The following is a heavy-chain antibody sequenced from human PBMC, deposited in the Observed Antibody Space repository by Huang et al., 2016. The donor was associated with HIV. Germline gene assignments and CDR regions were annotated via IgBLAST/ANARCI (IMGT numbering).Heavy chain of an antibody. V-gene: IGHV4-39*01. J-gene: IGHJ3*02. D-gene: IGHD2-15*01. CDR1: GASIGSDSYY. CDR2: VYSSGST. CDR3: ARPLVITATGAFDI. Sequence: QLQESGPGLVKPSETLSLTCSVSGASIGSDSYYWGWIRQAPGKGLEWIGSVYSSGSTYYTPSLKGRVTLSVDTSKNQFSLRLTSVTAADTGVYYCARPLVITATGAFDIWGQGTMVTISS.